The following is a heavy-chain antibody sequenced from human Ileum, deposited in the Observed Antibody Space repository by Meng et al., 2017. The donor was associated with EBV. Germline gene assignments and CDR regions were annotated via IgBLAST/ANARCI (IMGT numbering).Heavy chain of an antibody. J-gene: IGHJ4*02. CDR3: ARESYSDSSGYYSLDY. V-gene: IGHV4-4*02. CDR2: IHHTEST. CDR1: GGSISSSNW. Sequence: HVQRPESGPGLVKPSGTLSLTCAVSGGSISSSNWWSWVRQAPGKGLEWIGEIHHTESTNYNPSLKSRVTISVDKSKNQFSLKLSSVTAADTAVYYCARESYSDSSGYYSLDYWGQGSLVTVSS. D-gene: IGHD3-22*01.